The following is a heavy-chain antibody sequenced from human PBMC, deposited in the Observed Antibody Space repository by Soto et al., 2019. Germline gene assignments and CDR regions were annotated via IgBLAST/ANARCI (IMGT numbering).Heavy chain of an antibody. CDR3: ARGKNYDYVWGRYRYYFDY. CDR1: GGSISSYY. CDR2: IYYSGST. V-gene: IGHV4-59*01. J-gene: IGHJ4*01. Sequence: PSETLSLTCTVSGGSISSYYWSWIRQPPGQGLEWIGYIYYSGSTNYNPSLKSRVTISVDTSKNQFSLKLSSVTAADTAVYYCARGKNYDYVWGRYRYYFDYWGHGTLVTVSS. D-gene: IGHD3-16*02.